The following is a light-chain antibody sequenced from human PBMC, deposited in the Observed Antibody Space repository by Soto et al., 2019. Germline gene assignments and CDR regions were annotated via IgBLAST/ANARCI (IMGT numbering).Light chain of an antibody. CDR1: QSVSSSY. Sequence: DIVLTQSPGTLSLSPGERATLSCRASQSVSSSYLAWYQQKPGHAPRLLIYGASSRATGIPDRFSGSGSGIDFTLSISRLETEDNVVYYCQQYGSTPKLFGQGTKGDFK. CDR2: GAS. CDR3: QQYGSTPKL. J-gene: IGKJ1*01. V-gene: IGKV3-20*01.